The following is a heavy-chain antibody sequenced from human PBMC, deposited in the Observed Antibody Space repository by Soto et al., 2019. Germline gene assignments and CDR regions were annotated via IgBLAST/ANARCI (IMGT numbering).Heavy chain of an antibody. J-gene: IGHJ6*02. V-gene: IGHV1-69*13. CDR1: GGTFCIYA. Sequence: ASVKVSCKASGGTFCIYAISWVLQAPGQGLEWMGGIIPIFGTANYAQKFQGRVTITADESTSTAYMELSSLRSEDTAVYYCARIREYSSSPTESYYYYGMDVWGHGTTVTVSS. CDR2: IIPIFGTA. D-gene: IGHD6-6*01. CDR3: ARIREYSSSPTESYYYYGMDV.